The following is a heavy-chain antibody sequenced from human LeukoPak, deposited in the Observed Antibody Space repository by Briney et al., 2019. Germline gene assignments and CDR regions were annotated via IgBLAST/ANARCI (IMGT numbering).Heavy chain of an antibody. V-gene: IGHV4-34*01. J-gene: IGHJ4*02. Sequence: SETLSLTCAVYGGSFSGYYWSWIRQPPGKGLEWIGEINHSGSTNYNPSLKSRVTILVDTSKNQFSLKLSSVTAADTAVYYCASRTTVTADGFDYWGQGTLVTVSS. CDR3: ASRTTVTADGFDY. D-gene: IGHD4-17*01. CDR2: INHSGST. CDR1: GGSFSGYY.